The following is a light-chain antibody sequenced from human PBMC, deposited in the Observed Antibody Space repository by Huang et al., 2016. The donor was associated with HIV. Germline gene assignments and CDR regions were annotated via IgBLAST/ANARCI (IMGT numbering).Light chain of an antibody. J-gene: IGKJ4*01. Sequence: EVVLTQSPDTLSLSPGERAAISCRASHNISNKFLAWYQQKSGQAPGLLIYGASSRAIGIPDRFSGSGSGTDFTLTISRLEPQDSAMYYCQQYLSSPVTFGGGTNVEIK. CDR2: GAS. CDR1: HNISNKF. V-gene: IGKV3-20*01. CDR3: QQYLSSPVT.